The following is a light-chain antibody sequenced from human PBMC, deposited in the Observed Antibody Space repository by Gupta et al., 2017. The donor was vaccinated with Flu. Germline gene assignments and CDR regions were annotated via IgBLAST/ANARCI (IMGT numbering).Light chain of an antibody. CDR1: QSVSND. CDR3: HHYNNWPGT. J-gene: IGKJ1*01. Sequence: EIVMTQSPATLSVSPGERATLSCRASQSVSNDLAWYQQKPGQAPRPLIYGASTRATGIPARFSGSGSGTEFTLDISSLQSEDFAVYYCHHYNNWPGTFGQGTKVEIK. V-gene: IGKV3-15*01. CDR2: GAS.